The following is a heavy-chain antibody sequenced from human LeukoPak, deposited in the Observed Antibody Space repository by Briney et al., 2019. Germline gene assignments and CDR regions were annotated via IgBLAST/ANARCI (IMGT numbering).Heavy chain of an antibody. J-gene: IGHJ3*02. CDR2: IRAEGHRT. D-gene: IGHD6-19*01. V-gene: IGHV3-23*01. CDR3: AKLDIAVASPFSAFDI. Sequence: GGSLRLSCRASGFSFTTYSMNWVRQAPGKGLEWVSVIRAEGHRTYYADSVKGRFTISRDNSKNTPYLQMNSLRAEDTAVYYCAKLDIAVASPFSAFDIWGQGTMVTVSS. CDR1: GFSFTTYS.